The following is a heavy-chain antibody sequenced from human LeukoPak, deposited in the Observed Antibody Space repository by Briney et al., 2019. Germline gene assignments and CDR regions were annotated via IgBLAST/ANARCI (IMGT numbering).Heavy chain of an antibody. CDR1: GFTFSSYA. D-gene: IGHD4-17*01. CDR3: AKEGGYGDQYYFDF. J-gene: IGHJ4*02. CDR2: ISGTGGST. V-gene: IGHV3-23*01. Sequence: PGGSLRLSCAASGFTFSSYAMTWVRQAPGKGLECLSLISGTGGSTFYADSVKGRFTISRDNSKNTLYLQMNRLRAEDTAVYYCAKEGGYGDQYYFDFWGQGTLVTVSS.